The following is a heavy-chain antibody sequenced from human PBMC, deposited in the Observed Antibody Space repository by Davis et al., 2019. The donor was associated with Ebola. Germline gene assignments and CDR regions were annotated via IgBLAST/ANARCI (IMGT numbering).Heavy chain of an antibody. J-gene: IGHJ2*01. D-gene: IGHD1-26*01. CDR3: ARYGASATNMPWYFEL. Sequence: PSETLSLTCDVYGGSFSGYYWTWVRQPPGKGLEWIGEINHSGSTNYNPPLKSRVIISLDTSKNQFFLNLISVTAADTAIYYCARYGASATNMPWYFELWGRGTLVTVSS. V-gene: IGHV4-34*01. CDR1: GGSFSGYY. CDR2: INHSGST.